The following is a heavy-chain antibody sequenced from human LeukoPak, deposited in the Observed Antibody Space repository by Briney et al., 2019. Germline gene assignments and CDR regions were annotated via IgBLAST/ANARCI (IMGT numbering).Heavy chain of an antibody. D-gene: IGHD3-10*01. Sequence: AGGSLRLSCSASAFTFSLYWMTWVRQAPGKGLEWVATIKEDGTDKYYVDSVRGRFTISRDNADNSLSLQMNSLTAEDTALYYCVRDGIRDIPGIITIRYDYWGQGTLVTVSS. V-gene: IGHV3-7*05. CDR2: IKEDGTDK. CDR3: VRDGIRDIPGIITIRYDY. CDR1: AFTFSLYW. J-gene: IGHJ4*02.